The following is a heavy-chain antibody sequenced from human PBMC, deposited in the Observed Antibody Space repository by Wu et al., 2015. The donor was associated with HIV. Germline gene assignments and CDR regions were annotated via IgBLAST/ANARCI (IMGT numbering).Heavy chain of an antibody. CDR3: ARGCSSTSCYRDPYWYFDL. V-gene: IGHV1-69*05. Sequence: QVQLVQSGAEVKKPGSSVKVSCKASGGTFSSYAISWVRQAPGQGLEWMGGIIPIFGTANYAQKFQGRVTITTDESTSTAYMELSSLRSEDTAVYYCARGCSSTSCYRDPYWYFDLWGRGTLVTVSS. J-gene: IGHJ2*01. CDR2: IIPIFGTA. CDR1: GGTFSSYA. D-gene: IGHD2-2*01.